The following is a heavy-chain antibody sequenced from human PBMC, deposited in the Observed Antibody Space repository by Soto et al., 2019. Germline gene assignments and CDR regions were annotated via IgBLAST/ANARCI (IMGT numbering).Heavy chain of an antibody. Sequence: QVQLVQSGAEVKRPGSSVKVSCNASGGTFSGYTLSWVRQAPGQGLEWMGTIIPIIAMTNDAQKFQGRVTITADNSTSIVYMELSSLRSEDTAMYYCARSKPGDYFDCWGQGTQVTVSS. CDR3: ARSKPGDYFDC. CDR1: GGTFSGYT. V-gene: IGHV1-69*02. D-gene: IGHD3-10*01. CDR2: IIPIIAMT. J-gene: IGHJ4*02.